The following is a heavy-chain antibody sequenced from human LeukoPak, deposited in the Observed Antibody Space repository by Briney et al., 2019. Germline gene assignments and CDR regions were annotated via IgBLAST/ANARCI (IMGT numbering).Heavy chain of an antibody. Sequence: AAVKVSCKASGYIFTSYGISWVGQAPGQGVEGVGWNSAYRGRTNKAQKLQGRVTLPTDTSTSTAYMELRGLRARDTAGYYCASDAPRVGLWFDPWGQGTLVTVSS. D-gene: IGHD2-15*01. V-gene: IGHV1-18*01. CDR2: NSAYRGRT. CDR3: ASDAPRVGLWFDP. J-gene: IGHJ5*02. CDR1: GYIFTSYG.